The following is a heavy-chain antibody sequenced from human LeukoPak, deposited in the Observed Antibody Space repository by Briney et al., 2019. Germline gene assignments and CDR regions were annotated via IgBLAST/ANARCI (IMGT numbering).Heavy chain of an antibody. D-gene: IGHD3-22*01. CDR2: IYSGGAT. Sequence: GGSLRLSCAASGITVNTNYMSWVRQAPGKGLEWVSIIYSGGATFYADSVKGRFTISRESSKNTLWLQMNSLRAEDTAVYYCARVIAVVIGDAFDIWGRGTMVTVSS. CDR3: ARVIAVVIGDAFDI. CDR1: GITVNTNY. V-gene: IGHV3-66*01. J-gene: IGHJ3*02.